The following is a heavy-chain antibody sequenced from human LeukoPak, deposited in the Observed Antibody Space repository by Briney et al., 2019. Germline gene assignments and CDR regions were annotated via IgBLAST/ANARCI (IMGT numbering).Heavy chain of an antibody. CDR2: VYYRGSA. D-gene: IGHD2-2*01. V-gene: IGHV4-59*12. J-gene: IGHJ1*01. Sequence: NPSETLSLTCTVSGAFIHDDHFTWIRQPPGRGLEWIGFVYYRGSAKYNPSLESRVTISVDTSKKQISLILKSVAAADTAVYYCGRNFEASSTWYIQYWGQGSLVTVSS. CDR3: GRNFEASSTWYIQY. CDR1: GAFIHDDH.